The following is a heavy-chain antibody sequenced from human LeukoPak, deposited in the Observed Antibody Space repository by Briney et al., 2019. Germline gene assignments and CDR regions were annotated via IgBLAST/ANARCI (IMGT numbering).Heavy chain of an antibody. J-gene: IGHJ4*02. V-gene: IGHV3-30*02. D-gene: IGHD1-1*01. CDR2: IRYDGSNK. Sequence: PGGSLRLSCAASGFTFSSYGMHWVRQAPGKGLEWVAFIRYDGSNKYYADPVKGRFTISRDNSKNTLYLQMNSLRAEDTAVYYCAKVSTGTPFGYFDYWGQGTLVTVSS. CDR3: AKVSTGTPFGYFDY. CDR1: GFTFSSYG.